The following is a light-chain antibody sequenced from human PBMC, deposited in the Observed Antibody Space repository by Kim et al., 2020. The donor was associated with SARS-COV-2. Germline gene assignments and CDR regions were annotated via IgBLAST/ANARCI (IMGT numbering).Light chain of an antibody. Sequence: DIQMTQSPSFLSASVGDTVTITCRASQDIRKDLAWYQQEPGKAPERLVFGASSLESGVPSRFSGSGSGTEFTLTISSLQPEDFATYYCLQHNSYPKTFGQGTKVDIK. J-gene: IGKJ1*01. CDR2: GAS. V-gene: IGKV1-17*01. CDR1: QDIRKD. CDR3: LQHNSYPKT.